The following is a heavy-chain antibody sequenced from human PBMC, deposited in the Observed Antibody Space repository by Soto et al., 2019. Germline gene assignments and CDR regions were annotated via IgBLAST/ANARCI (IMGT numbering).Heavy chain of an antibody. Sequence: EVQLLESGGGLVQPGGSLRLSCAASGFTFNSYAMSWVRQAPGKGLEWVSGISSSGVSTFYADSVKGRFTISRDNSKNTLYLKMNGLRAEDTAVYYCARGGLSVLYIDYWGQGTLVTVAP. V-gene: IGHV3-23*01. J-gene: IGHJ4*02. CDR1: GFTFNSYA. CDR2: ISSSGVST. CDR3: ARGGLSVLYIDY. D-gene: IGHD1-20*01.